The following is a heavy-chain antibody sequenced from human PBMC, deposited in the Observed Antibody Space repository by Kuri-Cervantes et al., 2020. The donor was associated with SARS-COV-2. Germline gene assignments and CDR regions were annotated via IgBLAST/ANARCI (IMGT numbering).Heavy chain of an antibody. Sequence: SVKVSCKASGGTLRNYAISWVRQAPGQGLEWMGGIIPMFDSLNYAQKFQGRVTLTTDESTSTAHMELSSLTSEDTAVYYCGSTIAVTGVGVYYHLDVWGKGTTVTVSS. D-gene: IGHD6-19*01. V-gene: IGHV1-69*05. CDR2: IIPMFDSL. CDR1: GGTLRNYA. J-gene: IGHJ6*03. CDR3: GSTIAVTGVGVYYHLDV.